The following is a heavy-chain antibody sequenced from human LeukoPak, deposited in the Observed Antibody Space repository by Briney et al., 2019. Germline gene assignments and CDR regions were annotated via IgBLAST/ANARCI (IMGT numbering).Heavy chain of an antibody. J-gene: IGHJ4*02. CDR1: GGSISSNSYY. V-gene: IGHV4-39*01. Sequence: SETLSLTCAVSGGSISSNSYYWGWIRQPPGKGLKWIGSIYYSGSTYYNPSLKSRVTISVDTSKNQFSLKLSSVTAADTAVYYCARHQWKSSGREYYFDHWGQGTLVTVSS. CDR3: ARHQWKSSGREYYFDH. D-gene: IGHD3-22*01. CDR2: IYYSGST.